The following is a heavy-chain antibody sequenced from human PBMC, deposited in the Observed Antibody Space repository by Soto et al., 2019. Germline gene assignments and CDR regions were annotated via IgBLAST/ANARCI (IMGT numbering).Heavy chain of an antibody. CDR3: ARQEGWLHRLSTG. CDR1: GGSISSSTYY. V-gene: IGHV4-39*01. CDR2: IYYSGST. Sequence: PSETLSLTCTGSGGSISSSTYYWGWIRQPPGKGLEWIGSIYYSGSTYYNPSLKSRVTISVDTSKNQFSLRLSSVTAADTAVYFCARQEGWLHRLSTGWGQGTLVTVS. J-gene: IGHJ4*02. D-gene: IGHD5-12*01.